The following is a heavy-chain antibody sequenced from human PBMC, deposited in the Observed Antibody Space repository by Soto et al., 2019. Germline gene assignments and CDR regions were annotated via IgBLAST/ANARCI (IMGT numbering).Heavy chain of an antibody. CDR1: GGSISSNDYY. CDR3: ARDQGGYTIFDY. CDR2: IYYSGST. D-gene: IGHD5-18*01. Sequence: QVQLQESGPGLVKPSQTLSLTCTVSGGSISSNDYYWSWIRQLPGKGLEWIGYIYYSGSTYYNPSLKSRVXIXVVXSKNQFSLILYSVTAADTAVYYCARDQGGYTIFDYWGQGTLVTVSS. J-gene: IGHJ4*02. V-gene: IGHV4-31*03.